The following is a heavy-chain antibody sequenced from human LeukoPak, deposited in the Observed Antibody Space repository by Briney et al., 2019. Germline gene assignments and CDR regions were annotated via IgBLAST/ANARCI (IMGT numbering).Heavy chain of an antibody. D-gene: IGHD2-2*01. V-gene: IGHV4-39*02. CDR1: GGSISSSSYY. Sequence: SETLSLTCIVSGGSISSSSYYWGWIRQPPGKGLEWIGSIYYTGSTYYNPSLKSRVTMSVDTSKNQFSLKLSSVTAADTAVYYCARDVPVVVPAAMPMDVWGKETTVTVSS. CDR3: ARDVPVVVPAAMPMDV. J-gene: IGHJ6*04. CDR2: IYYTGST.